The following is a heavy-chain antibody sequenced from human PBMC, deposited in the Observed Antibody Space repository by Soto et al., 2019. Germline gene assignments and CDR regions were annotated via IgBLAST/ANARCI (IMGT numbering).Heavy chain of an antibody. V-gene: IGHV3-30*18. D-gene: IGHD1-26*01. CDR1: GFTFRSYA. CDR2: ISYDGSNK. J-gene: IGHJ4*02. Sequence: QVQLVESGGGVVQPGRSLRLSCVASGFTFRSYAMHWVRQAPGKGLEWVAVISYDGSNKYYADSVKGRFTISRDNSKNTLYLQMNSLRAEDTAVYYCAKARVWELPDYFDYWGQGTLVTVSS. CDR3: AKARVWELPDYFDY.